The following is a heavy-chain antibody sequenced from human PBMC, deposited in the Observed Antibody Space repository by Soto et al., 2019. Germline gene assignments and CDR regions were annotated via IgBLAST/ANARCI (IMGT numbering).Heavy chain of an antibody. V-gene: IGHV4-61*01. CDR2: IYYSGST. J-gene: IGHJ5*02. CDR1: GGSVSSGSYY. CDR3: ARDPAILTGSGWFDP. D-gene: IGHD3-9*01. Sequence: TLSLTCTVSGGSVSSGSYYWSWIRQPPGKGLEWIGYIYYSGSTNYNPSLKSRDTISVDTSKNQFSLKLSSVTAADTAVYYCARDPAILTGSGWFDPWGQGTLVTVSS.